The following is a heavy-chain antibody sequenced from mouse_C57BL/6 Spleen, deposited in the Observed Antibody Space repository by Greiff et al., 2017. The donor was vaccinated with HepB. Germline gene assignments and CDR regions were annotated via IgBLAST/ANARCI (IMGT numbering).Heavy chain of an antibody. V-gene: IGHV1-50*01. J-gene: IGHJ4*01. CDR2: IDPSDSYT. D-gene: IGHD4-1*01. CDR1: GYTFTSYW. CDR3: AINLGGAMDY. Sequence: QVQLQQPGAELVKPGASVKLSCKASGYTFTSYWMQWVKQRPGQGLEWIGEIDPSDSYTNYNQKFKGKATLTVDTSSSTAYMQRSSLTSEDSAVYYCAINLGGAMDYWGQGTSVTVSS.